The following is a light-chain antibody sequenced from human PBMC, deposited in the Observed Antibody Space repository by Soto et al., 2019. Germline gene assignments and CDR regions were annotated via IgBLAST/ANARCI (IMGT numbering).Light chain of an antibody. CDR1: RSDVGGYNY. CDR2: EVS. V-gene: IGLV2-14*01. J-gene: IGLJ2*01. Sequence: QSPLTQPASVSGSPGQSITISCTGTRSDVGGYNYVSWYQQHPGKAPKLMIYEVSNRPSGVSNRFSGSKSGNTASLTISGLQAEDEADYYCSSYTSSSTVVFGGGTKLTVL. CDR3: SSYTSSSTVV.